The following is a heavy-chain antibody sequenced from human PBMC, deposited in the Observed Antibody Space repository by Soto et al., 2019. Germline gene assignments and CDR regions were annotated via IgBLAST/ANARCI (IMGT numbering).Heavy chain of an antibody. J-gene: IGHJ4*02. Sequence: ASVKVSCKASGYTFTRNAIRWVRQAPGQRLEWIGKIDAGNGNTKYSEKFQGRVTITRDTSASAAYMELSTLRSEDTSIYFCAWSGNDYERFDYWGQGSLVPVSS. CDR2: IDAGNGNT. D-gene: IGHD3-16*01. CDR1: GYTFTRNA. V-gene: IGHV1-3*01. CDR3: AWSGNDYERFDY.